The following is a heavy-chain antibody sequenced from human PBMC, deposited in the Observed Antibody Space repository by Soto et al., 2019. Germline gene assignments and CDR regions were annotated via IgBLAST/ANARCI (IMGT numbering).Heavy chain of an antibody. V-gene: IGHV3-30*18. CDR1: GFTFSIYG. CDR2: ISYDGSNK. J-gene: IGHJ6*02. CDR3: AKDSLRYCSSTSCPIMDV. Sequence: GGSLRLSCAASGFTFSIYGMHWFRQAPGKGLEWVAVISYDGSNKYYADSVKGRFTISRDNSKNTLYLQMNSLRAEDTAVYYCAKDSLRYCSSTSCPIMDVWGQGTTVTVSS. D-gene: IGHD2-2*01.